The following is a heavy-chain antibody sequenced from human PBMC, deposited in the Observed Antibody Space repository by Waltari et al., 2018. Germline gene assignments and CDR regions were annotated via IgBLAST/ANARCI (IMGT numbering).Heavy chain of an antibody. CDR2: IYNVGST. J-gene: IGHJ5*02. D-gene: IGHD2-15*01. CDR3: ARDNLGFCRGGSCYGFFDP. V-gene: IGHV3-53*01. CDR1: DFSARTRS. Sequence: EVHLVESGGGWIQPGGSLSLSCSVSDFSARTRSMGWGRQPPGKGLEWVSSIYNVGSTYYADSVEGRFTVSRDASRNTLHLQMNSLRTEDTAVYYCARDNLGFCRGGSCYGFFDPWGQGTLVIVSS.